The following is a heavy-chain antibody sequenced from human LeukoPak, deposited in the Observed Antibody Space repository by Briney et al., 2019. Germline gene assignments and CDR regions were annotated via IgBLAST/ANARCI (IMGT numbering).Heavy chain of an antibody. CDR2: IWYDGSNK. Sequence: PGGSLRLSCAASGFTFSSYGMHRVRQAPGKGLEWVALIWYDGSNKYYADSVKGRFTISRDNSKNTLCLQMNSLRAEDTAVYYCARGAPGYSYGSRFDYWGQGTLVTVSS. V-gene: IGHV3-33*01. J-gene: IGHJ4*02. D-gene: IGHD5-18*01. CDR1: GFTFSSYG. CDR3: ARGAPGYSYGSRFDY.